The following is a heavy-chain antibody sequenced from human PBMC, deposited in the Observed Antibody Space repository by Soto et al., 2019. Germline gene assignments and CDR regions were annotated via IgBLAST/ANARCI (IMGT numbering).Heavy chain of an antibody. CDR1: GGTISSHA. CDR3: ASPDAYKGYYNGMDV. V-gene: IGHV1-69*12. J-gene: IGHJ6*02. Sequence: QVQLVQSGAEVKKPGSSVKVSCKASGGTISSHAISWVRQAPGQGLEWMGGLIPIFGTANYAQKFQGRVTITADESTNTAYMDLSSLRSEDTAVYYCASPDAYKGYYNGMDVWGQGTTVTVSS. D-gene: IGHD1-1*01. CDR2: LIPIFGTA.